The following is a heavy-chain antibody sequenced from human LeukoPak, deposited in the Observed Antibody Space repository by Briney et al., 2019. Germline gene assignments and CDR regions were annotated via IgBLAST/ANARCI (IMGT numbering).Heavy chain of an antibody. D-gene: IGHD3-9*01. CDR3: AHAPYYDILPGYFDY. Sequence: SGPTLVKPTQTLTLTCTCSGFSLSTSGVGVGWIRQPPGKALEWLALSYWDDDKLYSTSLKSRLPITKDTSKNQVVLTMTNMDPVETATYYCAHAPYYDILPGYFDYWGQGTLVTVSS. CDR2: SYWDDDK. V-gene: IGHV2-5*02. CDR1: GFSLSTSGVG. J-gene: IGHJ4*02.